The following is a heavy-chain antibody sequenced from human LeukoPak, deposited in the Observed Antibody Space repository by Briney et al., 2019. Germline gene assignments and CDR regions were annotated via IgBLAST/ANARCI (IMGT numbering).Heavy chain of an antibody. D-gene: IGHD3-22*01. J-gene: IGHJ1*01. Sequence: QPGGSLRLSCAASGFTLSSYWMHWVRQAPGKGLVWVSRIKSDGRTNYADSVKGRFTISRDNAKNTVSLQMNSPRAEDTGVYYCARAPSEIGGYYPEYFRHWGQGTLVIVSS. CDR3: ARAPSEIGGYYPEYFRH. V-gene: IGHV3-74*01. CDR1: GFTLSSYW. CDR2: IKSDGRT.